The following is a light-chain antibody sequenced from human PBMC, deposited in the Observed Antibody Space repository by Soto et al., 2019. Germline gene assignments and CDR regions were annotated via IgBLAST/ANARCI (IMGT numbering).Light chain of an antibody. CDR3: QLYGSSPPRYT. V-gene: IGKV3-15*01. Sequence: EIVMTQSPATLSVSPGERATLSCRASQSVSSNLAWYQQKPGQAPRLLIYGAPTRATGIPARFSGSGSGTEFTLTISSLQSEDFAVYFCQLYGSSPPRYTFGQGTKLEIK. CDR2: GAP. CDR1: QSVSSN. J-gene: IGKJ2*01.